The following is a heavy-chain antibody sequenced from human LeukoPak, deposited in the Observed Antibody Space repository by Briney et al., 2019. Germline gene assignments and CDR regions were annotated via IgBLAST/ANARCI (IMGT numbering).Heavy chain of an antibody. V-gene: IGHV4-34*01. J-gene: IGHJ4*02. CDR3: ARHSASYYFDY. D-gene: IGHD6-6*01. CDR2: INHSGST. Sequence: SETLSLTCAVYGGSFSGYYWSWIRQPPGKGLEWIGEINHSGSTNYNPSLKSRVTISVDTSKNQFSLKLSSVTAADTAVYYCARHSASYYFDYWGQGTLVTVSS. CDR1: GGSFSGYY.